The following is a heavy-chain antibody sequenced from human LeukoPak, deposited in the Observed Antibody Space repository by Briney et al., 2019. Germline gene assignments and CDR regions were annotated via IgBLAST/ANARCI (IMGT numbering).Heavy chain of an antibody. J-gene: IGHJ5*02. CDR3: ARVNLKGWSGYYYWGWFDP. V-gene: IGHV3-66*01. CDR1: GFTVSSNY. D-gene: IGHD3-22*01. Sequence: GGSLRLSCAASGFTVSSNYMSWVRQAPGKGLEWVSVIYSGGSTYYADSVKGRFTISRDNSKNTLYLQMNSLRAEDTAVYYCARVNLKGWSGYYYWGWFDPWGQGTLVTVSS. CDR2: IYSGGST.